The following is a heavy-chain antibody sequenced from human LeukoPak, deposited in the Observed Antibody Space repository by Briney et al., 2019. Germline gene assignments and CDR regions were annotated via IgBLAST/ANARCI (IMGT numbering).Heavy chain of an antibody. CDR3: ARGGRPDY. V-gene: IGHV3-30-3*01. D-gene: IGHD3-16*01. Sequence: TGGSLRLSCAASGFTFSSYTLHWVRQAPGTWLEWVALISYDGSNKYYAESVKGRFTISRDNSKNTLYLQMNSLRAEDMAVYYCARGGRPDYWGQGTLVTVSS. CDR2: ISYDGSNK. J-gene: IGHJ4*02. CDR1: GFTFSSYT.